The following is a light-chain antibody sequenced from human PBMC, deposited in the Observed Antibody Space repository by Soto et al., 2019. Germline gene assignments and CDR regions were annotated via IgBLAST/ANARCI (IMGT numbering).Light chain of an antibody. CDR1: QSLSTDD. Sequence: EFVLTQSPGTLSLSPGERATISCRASQSLSTDDFAWYQQKSGQPPRLLIYSTSRRTSGIPDRFSASGSGTDFSLTISRLEPEDFAVYYCQKYDNLPCTFGQATKLEIK. CDR3: QKYDNLPCT. CDR2: STS. J-gene: IGKJ2*02. V-gene: IGKV3-20*01.